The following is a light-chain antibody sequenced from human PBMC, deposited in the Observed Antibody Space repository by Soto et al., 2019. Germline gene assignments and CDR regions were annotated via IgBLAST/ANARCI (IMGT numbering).Light chain of an antibody. CDR2: DAS. CDR1: QTISSM. CDR3: QQYHSYKS. J-gene: IGKJ1*01. V-gene: IGKV1-5*01. Sequence: DIPMTQYPSTLSASVGDRVTITCRSSQTISSMLAWYQQKPGKAPKILIYDASSLESGVPSRFSGSGSGTEFTLTISSLQPYDFAPYFCQQYHSYKSFGQGTKVEI.